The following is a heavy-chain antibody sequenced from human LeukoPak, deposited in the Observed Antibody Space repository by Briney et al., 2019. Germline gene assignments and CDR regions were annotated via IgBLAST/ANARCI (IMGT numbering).Heavy chain of an antibody. J-gene: IGHJ4*02. CDR1: GFTFSSYS. CDR3: ARDGSSGDFDY. CDR2: ISSSSSYI. V-gene: IGHV3-21*01. D-gene: IGHD6-6*01. Sequence: GVSLRLSCAASGFTFSSYSMNWVRQAPGKGLEWVSSISSSSSYIYYADSVKGRFTISRDNAKNSLYLQMNSLRAEDTAVYYCARDGSSGDFDYWGQGTLVTVSS.